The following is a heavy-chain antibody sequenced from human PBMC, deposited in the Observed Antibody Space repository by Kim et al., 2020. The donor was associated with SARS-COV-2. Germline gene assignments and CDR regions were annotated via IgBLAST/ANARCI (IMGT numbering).Heavy chain of an antibody. V-gene: IGHV3-20*04. J-gene: IGHJ4*02. CDR2: LNPSGGGK. CDR3: ARDISYGAFGN. D-gene: IGHD3-16*02. CDR1: GFTFGDHG. Sequence: GGSLRLSCAASGFTFGDHGMSWVRQVPGKGLEWVSGLNPSGGGKGYVGSVKGRFTISRDNAKNSLYLQMSSLRAEDTALYFCARDISYGAFGNWGQGTLGTVSS.